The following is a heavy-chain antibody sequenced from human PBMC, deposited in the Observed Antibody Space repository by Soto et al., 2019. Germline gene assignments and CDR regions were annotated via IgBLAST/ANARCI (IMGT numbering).Heavy chain of an antibody. CDR1: GGSISSYY. J-gene: IGHJ4*02. Sequence: SETLSLTCTVSGGSISSYYWSWIRQPPGKGLEWIGYIYYSGSTNYNPSLKSRVTISVDTSKNQFSLKLGSVTAADTAVYYCARREPYCSSTSCPFDYWGQGTLVTVSS. CDR2: IYYSGST. CDR3: ARREPYCSSTSCPFDY. V-gene: IGHV4-59*08. D-gene: IGHD2-2*01.